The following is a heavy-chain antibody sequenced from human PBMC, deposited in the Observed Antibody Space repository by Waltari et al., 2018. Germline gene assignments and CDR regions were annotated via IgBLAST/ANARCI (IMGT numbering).Heavy chain of an antibody. CDR1: GFTFSSYS. Sequence: EVQLVESGGGLVKPGGSLRLSCAASGFTFSSYSMNWVRQAPGTGLEWVSSISSSSSYIYYTDSVKGRFTISRDNAKKSLYLQMNSLRAEDTAVYYCARDFSYYDSSGYQSYYYYYYGMDVWGQGTTVTVSS. CDR2: ISSSSSYI. CDR3: ARDFSYYDSSGYQSYYYYYYGMDV. J-gene: IGHJ6*02. D-gene: IGHD3-22*01. V-gene: IGHV3-21*01.